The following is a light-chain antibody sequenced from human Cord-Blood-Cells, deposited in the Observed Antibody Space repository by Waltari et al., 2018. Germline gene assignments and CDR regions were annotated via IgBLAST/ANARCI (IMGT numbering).Light chain of an antibody. J-gene: IGKJ1*01. CDR2: DAS. V-gene: IGKV3-11*01. CDR3: QQRSNWQT. Sequence: LTQSPATLSLSPGERATLSCRASQSVSSYLAWYQQKPGQAPRLLIYDASNRATGIPARFSGSGSGTDFTLTISSLEPEDFAVYYCQQRSNWQTFGQGTKVEIK. CDR1: QSVSSY.